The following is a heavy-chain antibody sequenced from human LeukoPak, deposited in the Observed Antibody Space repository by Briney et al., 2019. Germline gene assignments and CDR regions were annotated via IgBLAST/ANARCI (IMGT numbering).Heavy chain of an antibody. CDR1: GGSISSGGYY. D-gene: IGHD6-13*01. CDR2: IYYSGST. CDR3: ARGSGHQRLVRVAWLV. J-gene: IGHJ4*02. Sequence: SETLSLTCTVSGGSISSGGYYWSWIRQHPGKGLEWIGYIYYSGSTYYNPSLKSRVTISVDTSKNQFSLKLSSVTAADTAVYYCARGSGHQRLVRVAWLVWGQGTLVTVSS. V-gene: IGHV4-31*03.